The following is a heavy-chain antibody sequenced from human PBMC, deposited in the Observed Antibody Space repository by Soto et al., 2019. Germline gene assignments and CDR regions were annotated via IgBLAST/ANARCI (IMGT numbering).Heavy chain of an antibody. Sequence: EVQLLESGGGLVQPGGSLRLSCAASGFTFSSYAMSWVRQAPGKGLEWVSTISGSGGSTYDADSVKGRFTISRDNSKNTLYLQMNGLRAEYTAVYYCAKDRGSGSTSWYNGWFDPWGQGTLVTVSS. J-gene: IGHJ5*02. CDR2: ISGSGGST. CDR3: AKDRGSGSTSWYNGWFDP. D-gene: IGHD2-2*02. CDR1: GFTFSSYA. V-gene: IGHV3-23*01.